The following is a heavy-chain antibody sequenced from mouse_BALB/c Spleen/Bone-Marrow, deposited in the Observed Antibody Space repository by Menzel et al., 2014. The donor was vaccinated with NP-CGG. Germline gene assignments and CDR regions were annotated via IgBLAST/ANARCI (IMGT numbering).Heavy chain of an antibody. J-gene: IGHJ3*01. CDR3: ARGWLLSWFAY. Sequence: VQLQQSGPELVKPGASVKISCKASGYTLTDYNMHWVKQSHGRSLEWIGYIYPYNGGTGYNQKFKSKATLTVDNSSSTAYMELRSLTSEDSAVYYCARGWLLSWFAYWGQGTLVTVSA. D-gene: IGHD2-3*01. CDR2: IYPYNGGT. V-gene: IGHV1S29*02. CDR1: GYTLTDYN.